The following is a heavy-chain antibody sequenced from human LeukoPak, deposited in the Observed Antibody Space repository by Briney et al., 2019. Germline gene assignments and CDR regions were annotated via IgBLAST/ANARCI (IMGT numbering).Heavy chain of an antibody. CDR3: TTDDIVATIAY. J-gene: IGHJ4*02. Sequence: GGSLRLSCAASGFNFNYYAMKWVRQAPGKGLEWVVVISYDGSNKYYADSVKGRFTISRDNSKNTLYLQMNSLKTEDTAVYYCTTDDIVATIAYWGQGTLVTVPS. CDR1: GFNFNYYA. D-gene: IGHD5-12*01. CDR2: ISYDGSNK. V-gene: IGHV3-30*03.